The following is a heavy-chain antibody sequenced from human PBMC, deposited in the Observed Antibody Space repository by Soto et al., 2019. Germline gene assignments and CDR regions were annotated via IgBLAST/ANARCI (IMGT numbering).Heavy chain of an antibody. D-gene: IGHD3-22*01. CDR1: GGSISSYY. Sequence: SETLSLTCTVSGGSISSYYWSWIRQPPGKGLEWIGYIYYSGTTNYNPSLKSRVTISVDTSKNQFPLKLSSVTAADTAVYYCARFWTGPYYYDSSGFDYWGQGTLVTVSS. CDR3: ARFWTGPYYYDSSGFDY. V-gene: IGHV4-59*01. J-gene: IGHJ4*02. CDR2: IYYSGTT.